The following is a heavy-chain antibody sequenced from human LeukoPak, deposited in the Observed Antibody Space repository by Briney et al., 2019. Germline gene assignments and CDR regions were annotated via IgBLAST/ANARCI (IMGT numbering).Heavy chain of an antibody. V-gene: IGHV3-74*01. J-gene: IGHJ6*02. CDR2: INSDGSST. D-gene: IGHD1-26*01. CDR3: ASAIVGATFYYYGMDV. CDR1: GFTFSSYW. Sequence: GGSLRLSCAASGFTFSSYWMHWVRQAPGKGLVWVSRINSDGSSTSYADSVKGRFTISRDNAKNTLYLQMNSLRAEDTAVYYCASAIVGATFYYYGMDVWGQGTTVTVPS.